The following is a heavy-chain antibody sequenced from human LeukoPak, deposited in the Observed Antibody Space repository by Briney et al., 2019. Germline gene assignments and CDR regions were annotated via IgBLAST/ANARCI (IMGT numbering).Heavy chain of an antibody. CDR1: GYSFNTYW. CDR3: ARWLGGANVDY. J-gene: IGHJ4*02. Sequence: GESLRISCNSYGYSFNTYWIAWVRQMPGKGLEWMGIIYPSDSDTRYSPSFQGQVTISADKSISTAYLQWSSLKASDTAMYYCARWLGGANVDYWGQGTLVTVSS. V-gene: IGHV5-51*01. D-gene: IGHD4/OR15-4a*01. CDR2: IYPSDSDT.